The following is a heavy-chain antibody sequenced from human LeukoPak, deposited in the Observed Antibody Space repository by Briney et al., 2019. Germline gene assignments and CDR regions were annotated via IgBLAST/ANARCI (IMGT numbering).Heavy chain of an antibody. CDR3: ARGLTVVGGDEPDARDYYYYMDV. D-gene: IGHD1-26*01. V-gene: IGHV1-8*01. Sequence: GASVKVSCKASGYTFTSYDINWVRQATGQGLELMGWMNPNSGNTGYAQKFQGRVTMTRNTSISTAYMELSSLRSEDTAVYYCARGLTVVGGDEPDARDYYYYMDVWGKGTTVTVSS. J-gene: IGHJ6*03. CDR1: GYTFTSYD. CDR2: MNPNSGNT.